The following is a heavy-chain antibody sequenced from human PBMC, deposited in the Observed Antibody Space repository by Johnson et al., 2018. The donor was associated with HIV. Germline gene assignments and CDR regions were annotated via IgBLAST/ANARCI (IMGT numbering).Heavy chain of an antibody. D-gene: IGHD6-13*01. CDR3: ARAVRIGVGGTVLGASDI. CDR1: GFTFSSYA. CDR2: ISYDGSNE. Sequence: QVQLVESGGGVVQPGRSLRLSCAASGFTFSSYAMHWVRQAPGKGLEWVAVISYDGSNEYYADSVKGRFTISRDNGKNSLYLQMNSLRVEDTALYYCARAVRIGVGGTVLGASDIWGQGTMVTVSS. V-gene: IGHV3-30*04. J-gene: IGHJ3*02.